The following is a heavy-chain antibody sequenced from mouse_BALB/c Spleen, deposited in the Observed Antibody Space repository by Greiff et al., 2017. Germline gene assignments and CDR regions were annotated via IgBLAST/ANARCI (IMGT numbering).Heavy chain of an antibody. CDR3: AREDYDYEVDY. V-gene: IGHV1-14*01. J-gene: IGHJ2*01. D-gene: IGHD2-4*01. Sequence: EVQGVESGPELVKPGASVKMSCKASGYTFTSYVMHWVKQKPGQGLEWIGYINPYNDGTKYNEKFKGKATLTSDKSSSTAYMELSSLTSEDSAVYYCAREDYDYEVDYWGQGTTLTVSS. CDR2: INPYNDGT. CDR1: GYTFTSYV.